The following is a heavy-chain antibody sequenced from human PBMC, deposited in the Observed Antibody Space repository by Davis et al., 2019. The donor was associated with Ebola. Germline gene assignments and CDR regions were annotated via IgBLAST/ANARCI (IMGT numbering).Heavy chain of an antibody. CDR3: AREVIFGVVILARYGMDV. V-gene: IGHV6-1*01. CDR1: GDSVSSNSAA. Sequence: SQTLSLTCAISGDSVSSNSAAWNWIRQSPSRGLEWLGRTYYRSKWYNDYAVSVKSRITINPDTSKNQFSLQLNSVTPEDTAVYYCAREVIFGVVILARYGMDVWGQGTTVTVSS. CDR2: TYYRSKWYN. D-gene: IGHD3-3*01. J-gene: IGHJ6*02.